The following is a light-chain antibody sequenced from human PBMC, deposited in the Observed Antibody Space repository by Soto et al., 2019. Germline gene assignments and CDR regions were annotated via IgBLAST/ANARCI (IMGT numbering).Light chain of an antibody. Sequence: ALSQSPGRLSLSPGERATLSCRASQSVPSTYFAWYQQKSGQPPRLLISGTSNRATGIPDRFSGSGSGRDFTLTISRLEPEDFAVYFCQQFGNSPWTFGQGTKVDIK. CDR2: GTS. CDR3: QQFGNSPWT. CDR1: QSVPSTY. J-gene: IGKJ1*01. V-gene: IGKV3-20*01.